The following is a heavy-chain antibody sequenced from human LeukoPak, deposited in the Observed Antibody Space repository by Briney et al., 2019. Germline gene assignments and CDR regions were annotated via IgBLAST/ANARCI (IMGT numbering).Heavy chain of an antibody. V-gene: IGHV3-21*01. CDR3: ARDCERGYSYGLC. Sequence: GGSLRLSCAASGISITGYSMNWIRQAPGKGLEWGATITSDSSYISHAASVSGRFTVSRDNAKNSVFLQMASLRAGDTAVYFCARDCERGYSYGLCWGQGTVVSVSS. D-gene: IGHD5-18*01. CDR1: GISITGYS. J-gene: IGHJ4*02. CDR2: ITSDSSYI.